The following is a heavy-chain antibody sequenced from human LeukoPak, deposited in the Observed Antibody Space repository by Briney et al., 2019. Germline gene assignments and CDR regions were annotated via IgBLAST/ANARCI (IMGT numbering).Heavy chain of an antibody. CDR2: ISYDGSNK. Sequence: HPGRSLRLSCAASGFIFSRNGMHWVRQAPGKGLEWVAVISYDGSNKYYADSVKGRFTISRDNAKNSLYLQMNSLRAEDTAVYYCAREGRQQLVSHDAFDIWGQGTMVTVSS. D-gene: IGHD6-13*01. V-gene: IGHV3-30*03. CDR1: GFIFSRNG. CDR3: AREGRQQLVSHDAFDI. J-gene: IGHJ3*02.